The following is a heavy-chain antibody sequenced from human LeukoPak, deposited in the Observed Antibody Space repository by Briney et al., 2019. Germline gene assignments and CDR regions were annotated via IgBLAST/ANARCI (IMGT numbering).Heavy chain of an antibody. CDR3: ARASRYYYDSSGYERGTFDI. J-gene: IGHJ3*02. V-gene: IGHV4-59*01. D-gene: IGHD3-22*01. Sequence: SETLSLTCTVSGGSISSYYWSWIRQPPGKGLEWIGYIYYSGSTNYNPSLKSRVTISVDTSKNQFSLKLSSVTAADTAVYYCARASRYYYDSSGYERGTFDIWGQGTMVTVSS. CDR2: IYYSGST. CDR1: GGSISSYY.